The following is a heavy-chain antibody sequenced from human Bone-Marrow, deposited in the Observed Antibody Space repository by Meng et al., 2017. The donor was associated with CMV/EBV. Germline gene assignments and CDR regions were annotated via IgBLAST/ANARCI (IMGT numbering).Heavy chain of an antibody. V-gene: IGHV1-69*06. CDR1: GGTFSSYA. CDR2: IIPIFGTA. CDR3: AKLSGSYYSATQEFDY. D-gene: IGHD1-26*01. J-gene: IGHJ4*02. Sequence: SVKVSCKASGGTFSSYAISWVRQAPGQGLEWMGGIIPIFGTANYAQKFQGRVTITADKSTSTAYMELSSLRSEDTAVYYCAKLSGSYYSATQEFDYWGQGTLVTVSS.